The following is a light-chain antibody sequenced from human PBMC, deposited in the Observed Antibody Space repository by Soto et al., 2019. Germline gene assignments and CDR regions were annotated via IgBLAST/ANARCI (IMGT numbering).Light chain of an antibody. CDR3: QQYGFPPWT. Sequence: EIVLTQSPGTLSLSAGERATLSCEASQSVYSSHLAWYQQKPGQSPRLLIYGAVSRATGIPARFSGGASGTEFTLSISRLEPEDSAVYYCQQYGFPPWTFGQGTKVEV. J-gene: IGKJ1*01. V-gene: IGKV3-20*01. CDR2: GAV. CDR1: QSVYSSH.